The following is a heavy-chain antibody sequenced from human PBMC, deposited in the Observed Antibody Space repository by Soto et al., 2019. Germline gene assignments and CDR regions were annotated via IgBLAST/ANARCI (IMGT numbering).Heavy chain of an antibody. CDR1: GFTFSYYA. CDR3: AREAESVVGASYFYFYGMDV. Sequence: QVQLVESGGGVVQPGKSLRLSCAASGFTFSYYAMHWVRQAPGKGLEWVALISHDGSNRYFADSMKARFTISRDNSKSTVYLQINGLRPEDTAVYFCAREAESVVGASYFYFYGMDVWGQGTTVTVSS. V-gene: IGHV3-30-3*01. D-gene: IGHD1-26*01. J-gene: IGHJ6*02. CDR2: ISHDGSNR.